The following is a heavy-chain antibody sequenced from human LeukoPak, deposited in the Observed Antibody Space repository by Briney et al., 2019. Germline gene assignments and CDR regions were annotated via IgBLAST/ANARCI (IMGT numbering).Heavy chain of an antibody. CDR1: GGSISSYY. Sequence: TPSETLSLTCTVSGGSISSYYWSWIRQPPGKGLEWIAYISDIGSINYNPSLKSRVTISLDTSKNQFSLKLSSVTAADTAVYYCAGHRPRNTVDFWGQGTLVTVSS. D-gene: IGHD2/OR15-2a*01. CDR2: ISDIGSI. J-gene: IGHJ4*02. V-gene: IGHV4-59*08. CDR3: AGHRPRNTVDF.